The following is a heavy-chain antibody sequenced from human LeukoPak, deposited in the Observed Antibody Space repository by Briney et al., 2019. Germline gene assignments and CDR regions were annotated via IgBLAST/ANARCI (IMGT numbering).Heavy chain of an antibody. CDR3: ARSHTTLWFGELLSYYFDY. Sequence: ASVEVSCKASGYTFTSYGISWVRQAPGQGLEWMGWISAYNGNTNYAQKLQGRVTMTTDTSTSTAYMELRSLRSDDTAVYYCARSHTTLWFGELLSYYFDYWGQGTLVTVSS. D-gene: IGHD3-10*01. CDR1: GYTFTSYG. J-gene: IGHJ4*02. V-gene: IGHV1-18*01. CDR2: ISAYNGNT.